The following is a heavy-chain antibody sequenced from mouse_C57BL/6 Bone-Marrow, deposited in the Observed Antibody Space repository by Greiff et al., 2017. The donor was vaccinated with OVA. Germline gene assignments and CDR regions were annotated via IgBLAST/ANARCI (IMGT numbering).Heavy chain of an antibody. Sequence: EVKLMESGGGLVQPGESLKLSCESNEYEFPSHDMSWVRKTPEKRLELVAAINSDGGSTYYPDTMERRFIISRDNTKKTLYLQMSSLRSEDTALYYCARHGYYGRSTYWYFDVWGTGTTVTVSS. CDR2: INSDGGST. D-gene: IGHD1-1*01. J-gene: IGHJ1*03. CDR1: EYEFPSHD. CDR3: ARHGYYGRSTYWYFDV. V-gene: IGHV5-2*01.